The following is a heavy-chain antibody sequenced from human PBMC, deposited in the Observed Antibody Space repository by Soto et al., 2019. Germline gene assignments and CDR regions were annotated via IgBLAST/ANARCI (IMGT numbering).Heavy chain of an antibody. V-gene: IGHV3-48*01. D-gene: IGHD5-12*01. CDR1: GFTFSSYS. J-gene: IGHJ6*02. CDR2: ISSSSSTI. Sequence: VGSLRLSCAASGFTFSSYSMNWVRQAPGKGLEWVSYISSSSSTIYYADSVKGRFTISRDNAKNSLYLQMNSLRAEDTAVYYCARAPEWLRYLSGMDVWGQGTTVTV. CDR3: ARAPEWLRYLSGMDV.